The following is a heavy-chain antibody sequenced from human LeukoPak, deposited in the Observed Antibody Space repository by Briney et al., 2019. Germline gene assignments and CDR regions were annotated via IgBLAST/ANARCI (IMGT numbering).Heavy chain of an antibody. CDR3: ARISSSGTLDAFDI. D-gene: IGHD3-22*01. J-gene: IGHJ3*02. Sequence: SGPTLVNPTQTLTLTCTFSGFSLGTSGMCVSWIRQPPGKALEWLARIDWDDDKYYSTSLKTRLTISKDTSKNQVVLTMTNMDPVDTATYYCARISSSGTLDAFDIWGQGTMVTVSS. CDR1: GFSLGTSGMC. CDR2: IDWDDDK. V-gene: IGHV2-70*11.